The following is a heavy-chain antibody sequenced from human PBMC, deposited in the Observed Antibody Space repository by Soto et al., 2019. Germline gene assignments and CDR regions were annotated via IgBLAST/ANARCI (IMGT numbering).Heavy chain of an antibody. J-gene: IGHJ6*02. D-gene: IGHD1-26*01. CDR3: ARDHIRELRDYYYYGMDV. CDR2: INHSGST. Sequence: SETLSLTCAVYGGSFSGYYWSWIRQPPGKGLEWIGEINHSGSTNYNPSLKSRVTISVDTSKNQFSLKLSSVTAADTAVYYCARDHIRELRDYYYYGMDVWGQGTTVTVSS. V-gene: IGHV4-34*01. CDR1: GGSFSGYY.